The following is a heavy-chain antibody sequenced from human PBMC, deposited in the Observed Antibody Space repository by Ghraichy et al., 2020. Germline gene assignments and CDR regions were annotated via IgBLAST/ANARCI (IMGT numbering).Heavy chain of an antibody. Sequence: GGSLRLSCAASGFSFDNYGMHWVRQAPGKGLEWVVVISYDGTNKYYADSVRGRFTISRDNSKNTLYLQMNNLGPEDTAIYYCVRMTTGTNGAEFDYWGQGTLVTVSP. CDR1: GFSFDNYG. D-gene: IGHD4-17*01. CDR2: ISYDGTNK. J-gene: IGHJ4*02. V-gene: IGHV3-30*03. CDR3: VRMTTGTNGAEFDY.